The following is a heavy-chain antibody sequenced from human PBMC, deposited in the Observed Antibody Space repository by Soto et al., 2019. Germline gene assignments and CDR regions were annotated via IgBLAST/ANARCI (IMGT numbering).Heavy chain of an antibody. CDR1: GGTFSSYT. V-gene: IGHV1-69*08. J-gene: IGHJ4*02. CDR2: IIPIPGIA. D-gene: IGHD2-2*01. Sequence: QVQLVQSGAEVKKPGSSVKVSCKASGGTFSSYTIIWVRQAPGQGLEWMGKIIPIPGIANYAQKFQGRVTITEDKATSTAYMELSSLRSEDTGAYYCARDPGSLGYCGSTSCYDDYWGQGTLVTVSS. CDR3: ARDPGSLGYCGSTSCYDDY.